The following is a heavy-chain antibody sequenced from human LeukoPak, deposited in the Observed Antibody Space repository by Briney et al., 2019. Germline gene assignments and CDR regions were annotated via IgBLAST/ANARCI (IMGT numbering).Heavy chain of an antibody. D-gene: IGHD4-17*01. CDR3: ARHYGP. V-gene: IGHV4-59*08. CDR2: IHYSGST. CDR1: GGSISTYY. Sequence: SETLSLTCTVSGGSISTYYWSWIRQPPGKGLAWIGYIHYSGSTNYNPSLKSRVTISVDTSRNQFSLNLSSVTAADTAVYYCARHYGPWGQGTLVAVSS. J-gene: IGHJ5*02.